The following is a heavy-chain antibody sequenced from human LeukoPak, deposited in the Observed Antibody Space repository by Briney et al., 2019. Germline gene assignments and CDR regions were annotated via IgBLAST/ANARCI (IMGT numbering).Heavy chain of an antibody. CDR1: GFTFSSYA. CDR3: AISPGYSSSWYPSFDY. D-gene: IGHD6-13*01. J-gene: IGHJ4*02. V-gene: IGHV3-23*01. Sequence: GGSLRLSCAASGFTFSSYAMSWVRQAPGKGLEWVSAISGSGGSTYYADSVKGRFTISRDNSKNSLYLQMNSLRAEDTAVYYCAISPGYSSSWYPSFDYWGQGTLVTVSS. CDR2: ISGSGGST.